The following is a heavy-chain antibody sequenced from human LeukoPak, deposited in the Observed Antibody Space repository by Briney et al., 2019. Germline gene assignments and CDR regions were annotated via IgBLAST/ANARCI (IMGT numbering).Heavy chain of an antibody. D-gene: IGHD2-8*01. V-gene: IGHV3-30*04. CDR2: ISYDGNNK. J-gene: IGHJ6*02. Sequence: GGSLRLSCAASGFTFNIYAMHWVRQAPGKGLEWVAVISYDGNNKYYADSVKGRITISRDNSKNTLYLQMNTLRAEDVAVYYCARETKTYQYYYGMDVWGQGTTVTVSS. CDR3: ARETKTYQYYYGMDV. CDR1: GFTFNIYA.